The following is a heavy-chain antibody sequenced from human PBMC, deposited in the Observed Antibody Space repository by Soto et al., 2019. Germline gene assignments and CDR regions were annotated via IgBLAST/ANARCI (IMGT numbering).Heavy chain of an antibody. V-gene: IGHV3-33*01. CDR2: IWYDGSNK. CDR1: GFTFSNYA. J-gene: IGHJ4*02. D-gene: IGHD4-17*01. Sequence: GGSLRLSCAAFGFTFSNYAMHWVRQAPGKGLEWVAVIWYDGSNKYYVDSVKGRFTISRDNSLNTLYLQLNSLRAEDTAVYYCARDNYGADYWGQGMLVTVSS. CDR3: ARDNYGADY.